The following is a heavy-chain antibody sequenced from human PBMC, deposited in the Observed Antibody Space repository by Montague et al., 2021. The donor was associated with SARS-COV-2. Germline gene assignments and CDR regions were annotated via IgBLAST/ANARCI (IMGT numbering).Heavy chain of an antibody. J-gene: IGHJ4*02. D-gene: IGHD5-24*01. CDR1: GFTFSSYG. CDR3: ARESSIDEKGMGLDY. CDR2: ISYGGSNK. V-gene: IGHV3-30-3*01. Sequence: SLRLSCAASGFTFSSYGMHWVRQAPGKGLEWATLISYGGSNKYYADSVKGRFTISRDNSKNTLYLQMSGLRAEDTAVYYCARESSIDEKGMGLDYWGQGTLVTVSS.